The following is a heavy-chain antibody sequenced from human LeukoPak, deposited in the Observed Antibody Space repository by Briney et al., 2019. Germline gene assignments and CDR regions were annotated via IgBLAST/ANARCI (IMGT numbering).Heavy chain of an antibody. V-gene: IGHV5-51*01. J-gene: IGHJ4*02. CDR3: ARHRQSSVWAAIVDY. CDR1: GYSFTSYW. CDR2: VHPTDSDT. Sequence: GESLKISCRGFGYSFTSYWIGWVRQMPGKGLEWRGIVHPTDSDTGYSPYFHGQVPISADKSTSTIFLNWSSLKASDTDMYYCARHRQSSVWAAIVDYWGQGTLLTVSS. D-gene: IGHD6-19*01.